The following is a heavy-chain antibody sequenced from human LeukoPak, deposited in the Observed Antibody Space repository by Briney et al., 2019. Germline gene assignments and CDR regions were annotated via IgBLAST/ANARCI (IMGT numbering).Heavy chain of an antibody. CDR3: ASRPFETTVVPWDFY. D-gene: IGHD4-17*01. CDR1: GYNFNTYW. J-gene: IGHJ4*02. Sequence: GESLKISCKGSGYNFNTYWVAWVRQLPGKGLEWMGIIRPMNSDVRYSPSFQGQVAISADRSINTAYLQWGSLTASDTAMYYRASRPFETTVVPWDFYWGQGTQVTVSS. V-gene: IGHV5-51*01. CDR2: IRPMNSDV.